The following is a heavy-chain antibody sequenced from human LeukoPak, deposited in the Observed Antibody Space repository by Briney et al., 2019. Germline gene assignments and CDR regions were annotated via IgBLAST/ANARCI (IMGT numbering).Heavy chain of an antibody. V-gene: IGHV3-23*01. J-gene: IGHJ6*02. Sequence: GGSLRLSCTASGFTFSSNAMSWVRQAPGKGLEWVSVISGSGGSTYYADSVKGRFSITRDNSKNTLYLQMNSLRAEDTAVYYCAKSYSSTRYYGMDVWGQGTTVTVSS. D-gene: IGHD2-2*01. CDR2: ISGSGGST. CDR1: GFTFSSNA. CDR3: AKSYSSTRYYGMDV.